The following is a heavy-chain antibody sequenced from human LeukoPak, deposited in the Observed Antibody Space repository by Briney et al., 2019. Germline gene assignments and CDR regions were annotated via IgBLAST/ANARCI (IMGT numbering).Heavy chain of an antibody. J-gene: IGHJ4*02. D-gene: IGHD1-14*01. CDR2: INEDATTI. CDR1: GFAFSAYW. Sequence: PGGSLILSCAASGFAFSAYWMHWVRQAPGKGLEWVSRINEDATTISYADSVKGRFTISRDNAKNSLYLQMNSLRAEDTAAYYCARGGNLENWGRGTLVTVSS. CDR3: ARGGNLEN. V-gene: IGHV3-74*01.